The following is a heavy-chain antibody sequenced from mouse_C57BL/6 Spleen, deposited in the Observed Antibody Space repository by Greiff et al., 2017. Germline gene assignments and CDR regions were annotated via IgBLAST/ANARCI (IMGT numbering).Heavy chain of an antibody. CDR2: ISGGGGNT. D-gene: IGHD1-1*02. V-gene: IGHV5-9*01. CDR3: ARHDGGYYFDY. CDR1: GFTFSSYT. Sequence: EVKVVESGGGLVKPGGSLKLSCAASGFTFSSYTMSWVRQTPEKRLEWVATISGGGGNTYYPDSVKGRFTISRDNAKNTLYLQMSSLRSEDTALYYCARHDGGYYFDYWGQGTTLTVSS. J-gene: IGHJ2*01.